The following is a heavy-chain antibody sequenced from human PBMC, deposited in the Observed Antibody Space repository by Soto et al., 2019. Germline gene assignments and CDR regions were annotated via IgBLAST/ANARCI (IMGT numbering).Heavy chain of an antibody. CDR1: TFGDYG. Sequence: TFGDYGMHWVRQAPGKGLEWVAVIWYDGTSKYYADSVKGRLTISRDNSKNTLYLQMSSLRAEDTAVYYCAKDQAPYCSGGSCYGTFDIWGQGTMVTVSS. CDR2: IWYDGTSK. D-gene: IGHD2-15*01. J-gene: IGHJ3*02. V-gene: IGHV3-33*03. CDR3: AKDQAPYCSGGSCYGTFDI.